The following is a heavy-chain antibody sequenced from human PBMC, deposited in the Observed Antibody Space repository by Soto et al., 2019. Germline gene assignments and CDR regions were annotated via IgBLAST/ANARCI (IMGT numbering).Heavy chain of an antibody. Sequence: GGSLRLSCAASGFTFSSYGMHWVRQAPGKGLEWVAGISSDGSNKSYADSVKGRFTISRDNAKNTLYLQMNSLRAEDTAVYYCAIRGTWSGSYYYMDGWGKGTKVPVSS. J-gene: IGHJ6*03. V-gene: IGHV3-30*03. CDR1: GFTFSSYG. CDR3: AIRGTWSGSYYYMDG. CDR2: ISSDGSNK. D-gene: IGHD3-3*01.